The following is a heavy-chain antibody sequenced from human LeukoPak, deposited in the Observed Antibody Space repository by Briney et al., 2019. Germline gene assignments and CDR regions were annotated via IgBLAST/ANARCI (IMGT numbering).Heavy chain of an antibody. V-gene: IGHV1-2*02. J-gene: IGHJ4*02. D-gene: IGHD6-13*01. CDR3: ATGYSPLYYFDY. CDR1: GYTFTGYY. CDR2: INPNSDGT. Sequence: ASVKVSCKASGYTFTGYYMHWVRQAPGQGLEWMGWINPNSDGTNYAQKFQGRVTMTRDTSISTAYMELSRLRSDDTAVYYCATGYSPLYYFDYWGQGTLVTVSS.